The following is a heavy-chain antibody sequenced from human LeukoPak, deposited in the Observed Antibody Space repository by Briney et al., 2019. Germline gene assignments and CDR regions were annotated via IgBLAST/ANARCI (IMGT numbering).Heavy chain of an antibody. Sequence: GASVKVSCKASGYTFTSYGISWVRQAPGQGLEWMGWISAYNGNTNYAQKLQGRVTMTTGTSTSTAYMELRSPRSDDTAVYYCARESYDILTGYYRAYYYYGMDVWGQGTTVTVSS. CDR3: ARESYDILTGYYRAYYYYGMDV. V-gene: IGHV1-18*01. CDR1: GYTFTSYG. J-gene: IGHJ6*02. CDR2: ISAYNGNT. D-gene: IGHD3-9*01.